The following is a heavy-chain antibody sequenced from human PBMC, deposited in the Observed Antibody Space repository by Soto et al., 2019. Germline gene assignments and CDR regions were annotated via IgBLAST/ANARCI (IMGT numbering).Heavy chain of an antibody. D-gene: IGHD1-7*01. CDR3: ATELEVRCYFDY. V-gene: IGHV1-69*13. J-gene: IGHJ4*02. CDR1: GGTFSSYA. Sequence: ASVKVSCKASGGTFSSYAISWVRQAPGQGLEWMGGIIPIFGTANYAQKFQGRVTITADESTSTAYMELSSLRSEGTAVYYCATELEVRCYFDYWGQGALVTVSS. CDR2: IIPIFGTA.